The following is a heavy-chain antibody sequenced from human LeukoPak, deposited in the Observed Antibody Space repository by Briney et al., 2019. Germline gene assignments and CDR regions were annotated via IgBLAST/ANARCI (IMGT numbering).Heavy chain of an antibody. Sequence: SETLSLTCTVSGGSISSSSYYWGWIRQPPGKGLEWIGSIYYSGSTYYNPSLKSRVTISVDTSKNQFSLKLSSVTAEDTAVYYCASGGSARWELQNYFDYWGQGTLVTVSS. V-gene: IGHV4-39*07. CDR1: GGSISSSSYY. CDR2: IYYSGST. D-gene: IGHD1-26*01. J-gene: IGHJ4*02. CDR3: ASGGSARWELQNYFDY.